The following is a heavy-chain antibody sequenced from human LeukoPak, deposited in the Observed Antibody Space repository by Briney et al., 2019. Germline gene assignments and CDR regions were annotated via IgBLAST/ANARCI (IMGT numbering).Heavy chain of an antibody. CDR1: GFTFSSYA. J-gene: IGHJ4*02. Sequence: HPGGSLRLPCAASGFTFSSYAMHWVRQAPGKGLEYVSAISSNGGSTYYANSVKGRFTISRDNSKNTLYLQMGSLRAEDMAVYYCARERLWFGELSPLDYWGQGTLVTVSS. V-gene: IGHV3-64*01. D-gene: IGHD3-10*01. CDR3: ARERLWFGELSPLDY. CDR2: ISSNGGST.